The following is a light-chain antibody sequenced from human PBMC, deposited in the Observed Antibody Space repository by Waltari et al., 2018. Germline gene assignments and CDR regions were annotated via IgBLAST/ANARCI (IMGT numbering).Light chain of an antibody. V-gene: IGLV2-14*03. CDR3: SSYTNTSPYVL. Sequence: HSALTQPASVSGSPGQSISISCTGTSSDVGSYSYVSWYQQQPGTAPKLMVYDVGFRPSGGSDGFSGSKSGNTASLTISGLQAEDEATYYCSSYTNTSPYVLFGGGTKLTVL. CDR1: SSDVGSYSY. J-gene: IGLJ2*01. CDR2: DVG.